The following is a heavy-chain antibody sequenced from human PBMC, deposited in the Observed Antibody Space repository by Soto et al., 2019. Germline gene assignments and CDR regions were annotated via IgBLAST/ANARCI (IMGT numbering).Heavy chain of an antibody. Sequence: SETLSLTCAVYGGSFSGYYWSWIRQPPGKGLEWIGEINHSGSTNYNPSLKSRVTISVDTSKNQFSLKLSSVTAAETAVYYCASLGVAAAGMLNFDYWGQGTLVTVSS. V-gene: IGHV4-34*01. D-gene: IGHD6-13*01. CDR2: INHSGST. J-gene: IGHJ4*02. CDR3: ASLGVAAAGMLNFDY. CDR1: GGSFSGYY.